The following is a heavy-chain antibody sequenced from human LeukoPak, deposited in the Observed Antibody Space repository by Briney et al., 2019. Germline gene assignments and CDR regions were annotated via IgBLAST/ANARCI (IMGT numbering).Heavy chain of an antibody. CDR1: GFTFSSYE. CDR2: ISSSGSTI. V-gene: IGHV3-48*03. Sequence: PGGSLRLSCAASGFTFSSYEMSWVRQAPGKGLEWVAYISSSGSTIYYADSVEGRFTISRDNAKNSPYLQMNSLRAEDPAVYYCARDQYYYDSSGYYTGDYYYYYGMDVWGQGTTVTVSS. J-gene: IGHJ6*02. CDR3: ARDQYYYDSSGYYTGDYYYYYGMDV. D-gene: IGHD3-22*01.